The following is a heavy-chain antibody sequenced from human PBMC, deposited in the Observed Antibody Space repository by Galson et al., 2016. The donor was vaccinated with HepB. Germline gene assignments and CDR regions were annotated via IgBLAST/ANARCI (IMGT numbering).Heavy chain of an antibody. Sequence: SLRLSCAASGFTFSSYSMSWVRQAPGKGLEWIGEVFQSGSTNYNPSLKSRVTISLDKSMNLFSLTLTSVTAADTAVYYCASYRYQVHWYFDLWGRGTPVTVSS. CDR2: VFQSGST. V-gene: IGHV4-4*02. D-gene: IGHD5-18*01. J-gene: IGHJ2*01. CDR1: GFTFSSYSM. CDR3: ASYRYQVHWYFDL.